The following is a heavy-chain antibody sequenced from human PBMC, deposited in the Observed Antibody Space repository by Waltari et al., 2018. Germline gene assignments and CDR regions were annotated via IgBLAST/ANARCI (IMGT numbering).Heavy chain of an antibody. CDR2: IYYSGRT. CDR1: GGSISSGGYY. V-gene: IGHV4-31*01. Sequence: QVQLQESGPGLVKPSQTLSLTCTVSGGSISSGGYYWSWIRQHPGKGLEWIGYIYYSGRTYYNPSRKSLVTISVDTSKNQVSLKLSSVTAADTAVYYCARGITGGPREGDYFDYWGQGTLVTVSS. D-gene: IGHD3-16*01. CDR3: ARGITGGPREGDYFDY. J-gene: IGHJ4*02.